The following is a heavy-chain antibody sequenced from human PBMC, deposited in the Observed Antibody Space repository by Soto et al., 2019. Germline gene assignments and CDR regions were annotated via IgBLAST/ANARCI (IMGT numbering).Heavy chain of an antibody. V-gene: IGHV3-7*01. CDR1: GFTFSSYW. CDR2: IKQDGSEK. Sequence: GALRLSCASSGFTFSSYWMSWVRQGPGKGLEWVANIKQDGSEKYYVDSVKGRFTISRDNAKNSLYLEMNSLRAEDTAVYYCATSRTFDYWGQGTLVTVSS. J-gene: IGHJ4*02. D-gene: IGHD6-13*01. CDR3: ATSRTFDY.